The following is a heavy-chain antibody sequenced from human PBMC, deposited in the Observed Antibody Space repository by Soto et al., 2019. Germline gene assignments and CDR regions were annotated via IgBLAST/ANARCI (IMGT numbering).Heavy chain of an antibody. CDR1: AYTFPNYG. V-gene: IGHV1-18*01. CDR3: ARGSYDILTGPDY. CDR2: ISAYNGNT. D-gene: IGHD3-9*01. J-gene: IGHJ4*02. Sequence: ASVKVSCKASAYTFPNYGLSWVRQAPGQGLEWMGWISAYNGNTNYAQKLQGRVTMTTDTSTSTAYMELRSLRSDDTAVYYCARGSYDILTGPDYWGQGTLVTVSS.